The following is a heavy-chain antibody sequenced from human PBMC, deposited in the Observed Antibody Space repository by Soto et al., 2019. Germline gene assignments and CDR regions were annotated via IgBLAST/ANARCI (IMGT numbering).Heavy chain of an antibody. J-gene: IGHJ5*02. D-gene: IGHD3-16*01. CDR1: GFTFSSYG. CDR2: IWYDGSNK. V-gene: IGHV3-33*01. CDR3: ARDLGWFDP. Sequence: QVQLVESGGGVVQPGRSLRLSCAASGFTFSSYGMHWVRQAPGKGLEWVAVIWYDGSNKYYADSVKGRFTISRDNSKNTLYLQMNSLRAEVTAVYYCARDLGWFDPWGQGTLVTVSS.